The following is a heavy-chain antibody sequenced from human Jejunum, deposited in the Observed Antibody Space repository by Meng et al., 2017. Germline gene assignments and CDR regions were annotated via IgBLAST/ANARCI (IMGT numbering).Heavy chain of an antibody. J-gene: IGHJ4*02. D-gene: IGHD6-13*01. V-gene: IGHV1-2*06. CDR3: AGEIEAAGHAGLDY. CDR1: GYTFTNYY. Sequence: QVQLVQSGTEVKKPGASVKVSCKASGYTFTNYYIHWVRQAPGQGLDWMGRINPNSGGTNYAQKFQGRVTMTRDTSISTVYMELSSLRSDDTAVYYCAGEIEAAGHAGLDYWGQGTLVTVSS. CDR2: INPNSGGT.